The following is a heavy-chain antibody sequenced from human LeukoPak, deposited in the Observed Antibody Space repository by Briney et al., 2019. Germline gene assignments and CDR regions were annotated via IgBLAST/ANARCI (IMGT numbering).Heavy chain of an antibody. D-gene: IGHD3-22*01. CDR2: INHSGST. CDR3: ARVDDSSGYGNHYFDY. J-gene: IGHJ4*02. Sequence: SETLSLTCAVYGGSFSGYYWSWIRQPPGKGLEWIGEINHSGSTNYNPSLKSRVTISVDTSKNQFSLKLSSVTAADTAVYYCARVDDSSGYGNHYFDYWGQETLVTVSS. V-gene: IGHV4-34*01. CDR1: GGSFSGYY.